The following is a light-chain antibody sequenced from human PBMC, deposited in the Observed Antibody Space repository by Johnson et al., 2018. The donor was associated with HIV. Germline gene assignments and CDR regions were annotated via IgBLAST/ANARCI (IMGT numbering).Light chain of an antibody. V-gene: IGLV1-51*02. CDR1: SSNIGNNY. J-gene: IGLJ1*01. CDR2: ENN. CDR3: GAWDSSLSAYV. Sequence: QSVLTQPPSVSAAPGQKVTISCSGSSSNIGNNYVSWYQQLPGTAPKLLIYENNKRPSGIPGRFSGSKSGPSATLGITGLQTGDEADYYCGAWDSSLSAYVFGTGTQVTV.